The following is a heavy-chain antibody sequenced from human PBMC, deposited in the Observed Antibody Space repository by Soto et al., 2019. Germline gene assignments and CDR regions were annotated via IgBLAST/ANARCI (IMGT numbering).Heavy chain of an antibody. CDR3: ARGPTPGITMIVVVSPPDY. V-gene: IGHV6-1*01. CDR1: GDSVSNNGAT. CDR2: AYYRSRWIY. D-gene: IGHD3-22*01. J-gene: IGHJ4*02. Sequence: SQTLSLTCAISGDSVSNNGATWNWIRQSPSRGLEWLGRAYYRSRWIYDYAMSVKSRISINPDTSKNQVSLQLNSVTPADTAVYYCARGPTPGITMIVVVSPPDYWGQGTLVTVSS.